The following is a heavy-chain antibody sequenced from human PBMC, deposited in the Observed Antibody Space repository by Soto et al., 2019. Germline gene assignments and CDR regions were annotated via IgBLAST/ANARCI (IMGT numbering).Heavy chain of an antibody. V-gene: IGHV5-10-1*01. Sequence: PGESLKIACQGSGYSFTSYWISWVRQMPGKGLEWMGRIDPTDSYTKYSPSFQGYVTISADKSISTAYLQWRSLKASDTAMYYCAAIGDSVWYYFDYWGQGTLVTVSS. CDR3: AAIGDSVWYYFDY. CDR1: GYSFTSYW. D-gene: IGHD2-21*01. J-gene: IGHJ4*02. CDR2: IDPTDSYT.